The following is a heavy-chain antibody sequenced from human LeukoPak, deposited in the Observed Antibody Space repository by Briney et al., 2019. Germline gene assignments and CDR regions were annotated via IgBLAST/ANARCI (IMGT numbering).Heavy chain of an antibody. CDR3: ARHGIAAAGIDY. Sequence: ASVTVSLKASGYTFTSYDINWLRQATGQGLEWMGWMNPNSGNTSYAQKFQGRVPITRNTSITTAYMELSSLRSEDTAVYYCARHGIAAAGIDYWGQGTLVTVSS. D-gene: IGHD6-13*01. CDR1: GYTFTSYD. CDR2: MNPNSGNT. V-gene: IGHV1-8*03. J-gene: IGHJ4*02.